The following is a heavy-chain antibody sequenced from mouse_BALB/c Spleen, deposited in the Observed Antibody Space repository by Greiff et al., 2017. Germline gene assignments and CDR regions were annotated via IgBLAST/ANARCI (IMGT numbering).Heavy chain of an antibody. Sequence: EVKVVDSGGGLVKPGGSLKLSCAASGFTFSSYAMSWVRQTPEKRLEWVASISSGGSTYYPDSVKGRFTISRDNARNILYLQMSSLRSEDTAMYYCARYDETFAYWGQGTLVTVSA. D-gene: IGHD2-3*01. CDR2: ISSGGST. V-gene: IGHV5-6-5*01. CDR3: ARYDETFAY. J-gene: IGHJ3*01. CDR1: GFTFSSYA.